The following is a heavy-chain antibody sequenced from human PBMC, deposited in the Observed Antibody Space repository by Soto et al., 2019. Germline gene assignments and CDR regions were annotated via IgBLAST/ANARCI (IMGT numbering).Heavy chain of an antibody. D-gene: IGHD3-22*01. J-gene: IGHJ4*02. CDR1: GFTFSSYS. V-gene: IGHV3-21*01. CDR2: ISSSSSYI. Sequence: EVQLVESGGGLVKPGGSLRLSCAASGFTFSSYSMNWVRQAPGKGLEWVSSISSSSSYIYYADSVKGRFTISRDNAKYSLYLQMNSLRAEDTAVYYCARDDSSGYDYWGQGTLVTVSS. CDR3: ARDDSSGYDY.